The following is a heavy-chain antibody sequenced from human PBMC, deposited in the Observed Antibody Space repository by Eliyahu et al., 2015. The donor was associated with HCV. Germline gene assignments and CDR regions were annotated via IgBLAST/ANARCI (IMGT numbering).Heavy chain of an antibody. Sequence: QVQLVQPGAEVKKPGSSVXVSCXASGXTFXISTINWVRQAPGQVLEWVGGITPIFGTPXYAQNFQGRVTITADEITTTVYMEMSSLRSEDTAVYYCAREHEILTGHQGGRAFDIWGQGTMVTVSA. CDR1: GXTFXIST. CDR3: AREHEILTGHQGGRAFDI. D-gene: IGHD3-9*01. J-gene: IGHJ3*02. V-gene: IGHV1-69*01. CDR2: ITPIFGTP.